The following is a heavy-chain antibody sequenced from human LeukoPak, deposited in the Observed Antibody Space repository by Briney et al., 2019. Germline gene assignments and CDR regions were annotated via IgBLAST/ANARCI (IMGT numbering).Heavy chain of an antibody. D-gene: IGHD3-10*01. J-gene: IGHJ4*02. Sequence: GGSLRLSCAASGFTFSSYAMHWVRQAPGKGLEYVSAISSNGGSTYYANSVKGRFTISRDNSKNTLYLQMNSLRAEDTAVYYCAERFDYWGQGTLVTVSS. V-gene: IGHV3-64*01. CDR3: AERFDY. CDR1: GFTFSSYA. CDR2: ISSNGGST.